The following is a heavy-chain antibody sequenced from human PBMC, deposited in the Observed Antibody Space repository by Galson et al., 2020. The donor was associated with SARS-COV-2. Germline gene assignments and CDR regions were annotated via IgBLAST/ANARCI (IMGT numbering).Heavy chain of an antibody. CDR3: ARASFSSSWYGSRRWFDP. V-gene: IGHV4-34*01. CDR1: GGSFSGYY. CDR2: INHSGST. Sequence: SETLSLTCAVYGGSFSGYYWSWIRQPPGKGLEWIGEINHSGSTNYNPSLKSRVTISVDTSKNQFSLKLSSVTAADTAVYYCARASFSSSWYGSRRWFDPWGQGTLVTVSS. D-gene: IGHD6-13*01. J-gene: IGHJ5*02.